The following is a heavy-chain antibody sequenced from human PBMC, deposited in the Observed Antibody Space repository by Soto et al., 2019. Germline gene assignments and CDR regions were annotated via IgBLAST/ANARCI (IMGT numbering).Heavy chain of an antibody. J-gene: IGHJ4*02. CDR3: AKALGASYYYFDS. Sequence: EVQLLESGGGLVQPGGSLRLSCAASGIIFSSYAMSWVRQAPGKGLEWVSTLSGGGGGTYYADSVKGRFTISRDDSRNTLYLQMSSLTVEDTAVYYCAKALGASYYYFDSWGQGTLVAVSS. D-gene: IGHD3-10*01. V-gene: IGHV3-23*01. CDR1: GIIFSSYA. CDR2: LSGGGGGT.